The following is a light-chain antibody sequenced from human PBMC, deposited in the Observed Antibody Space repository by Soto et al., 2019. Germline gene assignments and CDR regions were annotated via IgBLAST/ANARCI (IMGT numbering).Light chain of an antibody. CDR3: QQRSNWPLFT. CDR2: DAS. CDR1: QSVSSY. J-gene: IGKJ3*01. Sequence: EIVLTQSPATLSLSPGERATLSCRASQSVSSYLAWYQQKPGQAPRLLIYDASNRATGIPARFSGSGSGTDFTLPIRSLEPEDFAVYYCQQRSNWPLFTFGPGTKVDIK. V-gene: IGKV3-11*01.